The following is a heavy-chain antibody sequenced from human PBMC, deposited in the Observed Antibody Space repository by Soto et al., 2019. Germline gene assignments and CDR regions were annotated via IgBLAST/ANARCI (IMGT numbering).Heavy chain of an antibody. Sequence: ASVKVSCKASGYTFTGYYMHWVRQAPGQGLEWMGWINPNSGGTNYAQKFQGWVTMTRDTSISTAYMELSRLRSDDTAVYYCARGPPTVLRFLEWLSFNTDFDYWGQGTLVTVSS. CDR1: GYTFTGYY. J-gene: IGHJ4*02. V-gene: IGHV1-2*04. CDR2: INPNSGGT. D-gene: IGHD3-3*01. CDR3: ARGPPTVLRFLEWLSFNTDFDY.